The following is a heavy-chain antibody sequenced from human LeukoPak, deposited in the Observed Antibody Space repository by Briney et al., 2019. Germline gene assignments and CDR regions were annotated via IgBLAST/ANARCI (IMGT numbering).Heavy chain of an antibody. J-gene: IGHJ4*02. D-gene: IGHD2-21*02. Sequence: SETLSLTCTVSGGSISSLSYYWGWIRQPPGRGLEWIGTIYYSGSTYYNPSLKSRVTISTDTSKNQFSLNLRSVTAADTAVYYCARVRGDSPYSFDYWGQGTLVTVSS. CDR3: ARVRGDSPYSFDY. V-gene: IGHV4-39*07. CDR1: GGSISSLSYY. CDR2: IYYSGST.